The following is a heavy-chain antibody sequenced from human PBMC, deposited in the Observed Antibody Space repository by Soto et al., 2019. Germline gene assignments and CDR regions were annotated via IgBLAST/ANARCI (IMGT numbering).Heavy chain of an antibody. CDR1: GVAITYGGYS. CDR2: ICHLETT. Sequence: TLSLTCSVAGVAITYGGYSWSWIRQSPEKGLEWLGYICHLETTYYNPSFKSRLSLSIDRTRNQFSLSLSSMTAADKAGYYCARRGGYDSFDFWGQGIQVTVSS. CDR3: ARRGGYDSFDF. V-gene: IGHV4-30-2*06. D-gene: IGHD2-15*01. J-gene: IGHJ4*02.